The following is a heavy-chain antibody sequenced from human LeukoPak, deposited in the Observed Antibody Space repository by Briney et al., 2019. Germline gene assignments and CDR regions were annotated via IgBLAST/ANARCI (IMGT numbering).Heavy chain of an antibody. CDR3: ARGPQRQTRYCSGGSCYYYYYGMDV. Sequence: PSETLSLTCAVSGGSISSGGSSWSWIRQPPGKGLEWIGYIYHSGSTYYNPSLKSRVTISVDRSKNQFSLKLSSVTAADTAVYYCARGPQRQTRYCSGGSCYYYYYGMDVWGQGTTVTVSS. D-gene: IGHD2-15*01. CDR1: GGSISSGGSS. J-gene: IGHJ6*02. CDR2: IYHSGST. V-gene: IGHV4-30-2*01.